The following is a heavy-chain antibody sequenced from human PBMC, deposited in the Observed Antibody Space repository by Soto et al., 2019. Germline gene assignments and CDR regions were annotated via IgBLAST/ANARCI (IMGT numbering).Heavy chain of an antibody. CDR1: GFTFSSYW. J-gene: IGHJ5*02. Sequence: GGSLRLSCAASGFTFSSYWMSWVRQAPGKGLEWVANIKQDGSEKYYVDSVKGRFTISRDNAKNSLYLQMNSLRAEDTAVYYCARDPGDYIPQDWFDPWGQGTLVTVSS. D-gene: IGHD4-17*01. CDR2: IKQDGSEK. CDR3: ARDPGDYIPQDWFDP. V-gene: IGHV3-7*05.